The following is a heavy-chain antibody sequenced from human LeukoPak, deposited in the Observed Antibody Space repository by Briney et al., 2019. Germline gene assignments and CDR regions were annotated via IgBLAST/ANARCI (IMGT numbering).Heavy chain of an antibody. CDR2: IWYDGSNK. CDR3: AREGYSYGHFDY. D-gene: IGHD5-18*01. J-gene: IGHJ4*02. CDR1: GFTFSNYG. Sequence: GRSLRLSCAASGFTFSNYGMHWVRQAPGKGLEWVAVIWYDGSNKYYADSVKGRFTISRDNSKNTLYLQMNSLRAEDTAVYYCAREGYSYGHFDYWGQGTLVTVSS. V-gene: IGHV3-33*01.